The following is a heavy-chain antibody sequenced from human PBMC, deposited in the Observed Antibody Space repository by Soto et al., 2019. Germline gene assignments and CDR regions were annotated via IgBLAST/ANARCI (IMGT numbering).Heavy chain of an antibody. CDR2: ISGSAAST. V-gene: IGHV3-23*01. D-gene: IGHD2-21*02. J-gene: IGHJ3*02. CDR1: GFTFSSYA. CDR3: AKQTTMVVVTTGDAFDI. Sequence: GGSLRLSCGASGFTFSSYAMNWVRQAPGKGLEWVSAISGSAASTYYADSVKGRFTISRDNSKNTLFLQMDGLRAEDTAVYFCAKQTTMVVVTTGDAFDIWGRGTMVTVSS.